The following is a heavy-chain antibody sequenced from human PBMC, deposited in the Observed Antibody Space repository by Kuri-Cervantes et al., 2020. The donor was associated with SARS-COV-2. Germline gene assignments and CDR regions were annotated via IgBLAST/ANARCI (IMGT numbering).Heavy chain of an antibody. J-gene: IGHJ6*02. CDR1: GFTFSSYA. Sequence: GGSLRLSCSASGFTFSSYAMHWVRQAPGKGLEWVSSISSSSSYIYYADSVKGRFTISRDNAKNSLYLQMNSLRAEDTAVYYCARERLRGVPMYYYYYGMDVWGQGTTVTVSS. CDR3: ARERLRGVPMYYYYYGMDV. D-gene: IGHD3-10*01. V-gene: IGHV3-21*01. CDR2: ISSSSSYI.